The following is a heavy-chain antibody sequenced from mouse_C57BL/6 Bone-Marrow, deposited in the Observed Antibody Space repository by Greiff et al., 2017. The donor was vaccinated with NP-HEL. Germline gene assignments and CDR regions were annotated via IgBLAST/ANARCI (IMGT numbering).Heavy chain of an antibody. CDR1: GYTFTSYW. Sequence: QVQLQQSGAELVKPGASVKLSCKASGYTFTSYWMHWVKQRPGQGLEWIGMIHPNSGSTNYNEKFKSKATLTVDKSSSTAYMQLSSLTSEDSAVYYCARDAQATSFDYWGQGTTLTVSS. CDR2: IHPNSGST. V-gene: IGHV1-64*01. CDR3: ARDAQATSFDY. D-gene: IGHD3-2*02. J-gene: IGHJ2*01.